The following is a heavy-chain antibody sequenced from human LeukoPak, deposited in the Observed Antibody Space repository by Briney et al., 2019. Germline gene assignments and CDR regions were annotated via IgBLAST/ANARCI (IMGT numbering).Heavy chain of an antibody. CDR1: GGSISSYY. J-gene: IGHJ6*03. D-gene: IGHD6-6*01. Sequence: SETLSLTCTVSGGSISSYYWSWIRQPPGKGLEWIGYIYTSGSTNYNPSLKSRVTISVDTSKNQFSLKLSSVTAADTAVYYCASNGADSSSYYYYYYMDVWGEGTTVTVSS. CDR3: ASNGADSSSYYYYYYMDV. CDR2: IYTSGST. V-gene: IGHV4-4*09.